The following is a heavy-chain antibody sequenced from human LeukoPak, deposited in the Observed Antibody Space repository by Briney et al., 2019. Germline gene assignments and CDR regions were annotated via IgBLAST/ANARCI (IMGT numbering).Heavy chain of an antibody. V-gene: IGHV3-53*01. Sequence: QAGGSLRLSCSASGFTVSSNYMSWVRQAPGKGLEWVSVIYSGGSTYYPDSVKGRLTISRDNPKNTVYLQMNSLRAEDTAVYFCARAVPIGTGWDAFDVWGQGTLVTVSS. D-gene: IGHD6-19*01. CDR3: ARAVPIGTGWDAFDV. J-gene: IGHJ3*01. CDR1: GFTVSSNY. CDR2: IYSGGST.